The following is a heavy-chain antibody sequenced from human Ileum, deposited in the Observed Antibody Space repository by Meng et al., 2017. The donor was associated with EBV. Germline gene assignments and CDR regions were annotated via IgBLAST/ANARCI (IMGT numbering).Heavy chain of an antibody. CDR1: CGSISSYY. D-gene: IGHD2-15*01. CDR3: ARGGWSLDY. V-gene: IGHV4-59*08. J-gene: IGHJ4*02. Sequence: HGPLPVSGHGLVKPAETLSLTGTVSCGSISSYYCSWIRQPPGQGLEWIGYIYYSGSNNYNPSLKSRVTISVDTSKNQFSLNLSSVTAADTAVYYCARGGWSLDYWGQGTLVTVYS. CDR2: IYYSGSN.